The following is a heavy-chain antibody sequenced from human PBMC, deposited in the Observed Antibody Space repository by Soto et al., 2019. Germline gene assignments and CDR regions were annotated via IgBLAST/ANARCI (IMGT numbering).Heavy chain of an antibody. Sequence: QVQLVESGGGLVKPGGSLRLSCAASGFTFSDYYMSWVRQAPGKGLEWISYISYSSSTIYYADSVKGRFTISRDNXKNSLYLQMDSLRAEDTAVYYCARGRTTVVTGLGYWGQGTLVTVSS. J-gene: IGHJ4*02. D-gene: IGHD4-4*01. V-gene: IGHV3-11*01. CDR3: ARGRTTVVTGLGY. CDR2: ISYSSSTI. CDR1: GFTFSDYY.